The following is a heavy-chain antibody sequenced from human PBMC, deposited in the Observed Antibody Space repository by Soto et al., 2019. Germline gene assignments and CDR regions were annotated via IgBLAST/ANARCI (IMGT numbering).Heavy chain of an antibody. CDR2: ISGSGGRT. J-gene: IGHJ5*02. V-gene: IGHV3-23*01. Sequence: GGSLRLSCAASGFIFSNYAMSWVRQAPGKGLEWVSAISGSGGRTYYADSVKGRFTISRDNSQNTLYLQMNSLRAEDTAVYSCAKSGVDFWSGYLAWGQGTLVTVSS. CDR1: GFIFSNYA. CDR3: AKSGVDFWSGYLA. D-gene: IGHD3-3*01.